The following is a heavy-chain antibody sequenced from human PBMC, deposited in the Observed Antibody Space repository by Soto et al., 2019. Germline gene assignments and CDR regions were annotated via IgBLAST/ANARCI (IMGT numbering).Heavy chain of an antibody. J-gene: IGHJ6*03. D-gene: IGHD1-7*01. Sequence: GGSLRLSCAASGFTFSNYAMSWVRQAPGKWLEWVSDISGSGGNTNYADSVKGRFTISRDNSKNTLYLQMNSLRAEDTAVYYCAKDSQLELRWSVGPGNYYYYMDVWGKGTTVTVSS. V-gene: IGHV3-23*01. CDR2: ISGSGGNT. CDR1: GFTFSNYA. CDR3: AKDSQLELRWSVGPGNYYYYMDV.